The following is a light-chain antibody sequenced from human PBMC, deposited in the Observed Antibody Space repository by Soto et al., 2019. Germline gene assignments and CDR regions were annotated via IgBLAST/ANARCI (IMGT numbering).Light chain of an antibody. V-gene: IGKV1-5*03. J-gene: IGKJ1*01. Sequence: EIQMTQSPSTLSVSVGDRVTLSCRASQTISSCLAWYQQKPGKAPKLLIYKASTLKSGIPSRFSGSGSGTEFTLTISSLQPEDFATYYCQQYNSYSPSTFGQGTKVDIK. CDR3: QQYNSYSPST. CDR2: KAS. CDR1: QTISSC.